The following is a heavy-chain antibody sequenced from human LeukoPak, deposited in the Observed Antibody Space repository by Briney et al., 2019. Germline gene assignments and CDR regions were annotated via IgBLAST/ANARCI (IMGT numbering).Heavy chain of an antibody. J-gene: IGHJ4*02. D-gene: IGHD4-11*01. CDR1: GGSISGYY. Sequence: PSETLPLTCTVSGGSISGYYWSWIRQAPGKELEWIGYIFYSGNTRYNPSLKSRVTITIDTPKNQFSLKLSSVTAADSAVYYCARQSNDYSVYTFESSGQGTLVTVSS. V-gene: IGHV4-59*08. CDR2: IFYSGNT. CDR3: ARQSNDYSVYTFES.